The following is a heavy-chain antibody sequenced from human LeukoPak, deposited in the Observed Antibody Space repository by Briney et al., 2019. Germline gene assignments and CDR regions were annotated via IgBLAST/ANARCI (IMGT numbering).Heavy chain of an antibody. V-gene: IGHV3-53*01. CDR1: GFTVSINY. Sequence: GGSLRLSCAASGFTVSINYMSWVRQAPGKGLEWVSVIYSGGSTYYADSVKGRFTISRDNSKNTLYLQMNSLRAEDTAVYYCARGRSWNCSSTSCFDYWGQGTLVTVSS. CDR3: ARGRSWNCSSTSCFDY. CDR2: IYSGGST. J-gene: IGHJ4*02. D-gene: IGHD2-2*01.